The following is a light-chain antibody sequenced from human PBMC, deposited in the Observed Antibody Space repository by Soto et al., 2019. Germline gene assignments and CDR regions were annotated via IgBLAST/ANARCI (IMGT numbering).Light chain of an antibody. CDR3: QQYKSFQLT. J-gene: IGKJ4*01. CDR2: KAS. CDR1: QSISSW. Sequence: DIQMTQFPSTLSTSVGDRVSITCVASQSISSWLAWYQQKPGKASKLLIYKASSLEDGVPSRFRGSGSGTAFTLTITSLEHDDFEPYYCQQYKSFQLTLGGGTKVDIK. V-gene: IGKV1-5*03.